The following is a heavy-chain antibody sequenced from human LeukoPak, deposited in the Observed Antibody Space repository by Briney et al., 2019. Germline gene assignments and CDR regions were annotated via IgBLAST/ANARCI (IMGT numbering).Heavy chain of an antibody. J-gene: IGHJ4*02. CDR3: ARTYSSGWYYFDY. CDR1: GYSISSGYY. V-gene: IGHV4-38-2*01. CDR2: IYHSGST. Sequence: PSETLSLTCAVSGYSISSGYYWGWIRQPPGKGLEWIESIYHSGSTYYNPSLKSRVTISVDTSKNQFSLKLSSVTAADTAVYYCARTYSSGWYYFDYWGQGTLVTVSS. D-gene: IGHD6-19*01.